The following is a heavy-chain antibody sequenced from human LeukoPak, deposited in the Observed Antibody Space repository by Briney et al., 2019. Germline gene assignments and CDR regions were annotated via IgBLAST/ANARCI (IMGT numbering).Heavy chain of an antibody. Sequence: SETLSLTCTVSGGSISSYYWSWIRQPPGKGLEWIGHIYYSGSTNYNPSLKSRVTISVDTSKNQFSLKLSSVTAADTAVYYCARDSSVRGFDYWGQGTLVTVSS. CDR3: ARDSSVRGFDY. V-gene: IGHV4-59*08. J-gene: IGHJ4*02. CDR1: GGSISSYY. D-gene: IGHD6-25*01. CDR2: IYYSGST.